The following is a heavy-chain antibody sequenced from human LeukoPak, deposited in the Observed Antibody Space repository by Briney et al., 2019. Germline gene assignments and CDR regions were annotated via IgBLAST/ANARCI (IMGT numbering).Heavy chain of an antibody. CDR3: ARAAFFDY. J-gene: IGHJ4*02. CDR2: LSSSGSTT. D-gene: IGHD6-25*01. CDR1: GFTFSSYE. V-gene: IGHV3-48*03. Sequence: GGSLRLSCAASGFTFSSYEMNWVRQAPGKGLEWVSHLSSSGSTTYYADSVKGRFTISRDNAKNSLYLQMNSLRAEDTAVYYCARAAFFDYWGQGTLVTVSS.